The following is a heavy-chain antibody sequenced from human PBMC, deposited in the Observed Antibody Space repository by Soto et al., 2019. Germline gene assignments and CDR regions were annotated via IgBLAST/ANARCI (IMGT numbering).Heavy chain of an antibody. D-gene: IGHD6-13*01. CDR3: ATIEGSSWYGTYGMDV. J-gene: IGHJ6*02. Sequence: QVQLVQSGAEVKKPGASVKVSCKASGYTSTSYYMHWVRQAPGQGLEWMGIINPSGGSTSYAQKFQGRVTMTRDTSTSTVYMELSSLRSEDTAVYYCATIEGSSWYGTYGMDVWGQGTTVTVSS. CDR1: GYTSTSYY. CDR2: INPSGGST. V-gene: IGHV1-46*01.